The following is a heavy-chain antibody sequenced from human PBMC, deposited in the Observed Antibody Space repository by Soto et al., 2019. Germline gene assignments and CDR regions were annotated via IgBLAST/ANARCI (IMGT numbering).Heavy chain of an antibody. CDR1: GGTFSSYA. CDR3: AKGGLQCLRSPGRAMDV. D-gene: IGHD1-26*01. J-gene: IGHJ6*02. CDR2: IIPIFATA. Sequence: QVQLVQSGAEVKKPGSSVKVSCKASGGTFSSYAISWVRQAPGQGLEWMGGIIPIFATAKYAQKFQGRVTITADESTSTAYMELSSLRSEDTAVYYCAKGGLQCLRSPGRAMDVWGQGTTVTVSS. V-gene: IGHV1-69*12.